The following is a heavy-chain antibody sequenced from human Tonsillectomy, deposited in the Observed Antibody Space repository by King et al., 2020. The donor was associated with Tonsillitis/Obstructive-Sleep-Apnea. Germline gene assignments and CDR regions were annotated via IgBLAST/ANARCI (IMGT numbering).Heavy chain of an antibody. J-gene: IGHJ4*02. CDR3: AKAGGYFGWLSSYFDY. CDR2: IRWNSGSI. D-gene: IGHD3-9*01. V-gene: IGHV3-9*01. Sequence: VQLVESGGGLVQPGRSLRISCAASGFTFDDYAMHWVRQAPGKGLEWASGIRWNSGSIDYADSVKGRFTISRDNAKNSLYLQMNSLSPEDTALYYCAKAGGYFGWLSSYFDYWGQGTLVTVSS. CDR1: GFTFDDYA.